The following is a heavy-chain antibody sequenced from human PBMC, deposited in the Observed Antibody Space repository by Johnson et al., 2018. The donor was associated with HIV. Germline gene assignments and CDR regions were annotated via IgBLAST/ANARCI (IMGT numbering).Heavy chain of an antibody. CDR3: ARPGVVVTPPDAFDI. CDR1: GFTFSSYG. Sequence: QVQLVESGGGVVQPGGSLRLSCAASGFTFSSYGMHWVRQAPGKGLEWVAFLRNDRSNKYYADSVKGRFTISRDNAKNSLYLQMNSLRAEDTAVYYCARPGVVVTPPDAFDIWGQGTMVTVSS. D-gene: IGHD3-22*01. J-gene: IGHJ3*02. CDR2: LRNDRSNK. V-gene: IGHV3-30*02.